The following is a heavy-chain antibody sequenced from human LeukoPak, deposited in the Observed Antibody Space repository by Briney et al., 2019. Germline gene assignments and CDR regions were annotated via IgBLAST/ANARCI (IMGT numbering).Heavy chain of an antibody. D-gene: IGHD4-17*01. Sequence: PSETLSLTCTVSGGSVSPYYWTWIRQTPGKGRDWFGYIYYKELTSYNPSLRSRVSLSVDTAKNQLSLKLTSMTAADTAVYYCTREVSTVTFDYWGHGTLVTVSS. V-gene: IGHV4-59*02. CDR1: GGSVSPYY. CDR3: TREVSTVTFDY. J-gene: IGHJ4*01. CDR2: IYYKELT.